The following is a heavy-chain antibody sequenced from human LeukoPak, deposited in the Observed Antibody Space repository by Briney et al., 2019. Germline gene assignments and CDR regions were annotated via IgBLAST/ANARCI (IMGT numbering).Heavy chain of an antibody. J-gene: IGHJ4*02. CDR3: ARSQYSYGYWLVADY. CDR2: IYYSGST. Sequence: SETLSLTCTVSGGSISSRSYYWGWIRQPPGKGLEWIGTIYYSGSTYYNPSLKSRATIPVDTSKNQLSLKLSSVTAADTVVYYCARSQYSYGYWLVADYWGQGALVTVSS. V-gene: IGHV4-39*01. D-gene: IGHD5-18*01. CDR1: GGSISSRSYY.